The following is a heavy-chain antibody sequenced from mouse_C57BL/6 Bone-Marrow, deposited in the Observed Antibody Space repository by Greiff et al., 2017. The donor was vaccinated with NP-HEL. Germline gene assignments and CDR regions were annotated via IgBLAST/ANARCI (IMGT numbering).Heavy chain of an antibody. D-gene: IGHD2-4*01. Sequence: QVQLKQPGAELVKPGASVKLSCKASGYTFTSYWMHWVKQRPGQGLEWIGMIHPNSGSTNYNEKFKSKATLTVDKSSSTAYMQLRSLTSEDSAVYYCARGYDYVFAYWGQGTLVTVSA. CDR3: ARGYDYVFAY. CDR1: GYTFTSYW. J-gene: IGHJ3*01. CDR2: IHPNSGST. V-gene: IGHV1-64*01.